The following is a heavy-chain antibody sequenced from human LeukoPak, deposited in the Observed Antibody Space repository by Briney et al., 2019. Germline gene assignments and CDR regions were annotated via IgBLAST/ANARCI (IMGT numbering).Heavy chain of an antibody. Sequence: GASVRVSCKVSGYTLTELSMHWVRQAPGKGLEWMGGFDPEDGETIYAQKFQGRVTMTEDTSTDTAYMELSSLRSEDTAVYYCATEKIDLRYLRGFDPWGQGTLVTVSS. D-gene: IGHD3-9*01. CDR1: GYTLTELS. J-gene: IGHJ5*02. CDR3: ATEKIDLRYLRGFDP. CDR2: FDPEDGET. V-gene: IGHV1-24*01.